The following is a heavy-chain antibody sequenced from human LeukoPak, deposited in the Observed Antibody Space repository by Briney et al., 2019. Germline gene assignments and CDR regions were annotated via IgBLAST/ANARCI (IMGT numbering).Heavy chain of an antibody. CDR2: IKQDGSEK. D-gene: IGHD1-26*01. J-gene: IGHJ4*02. Sequence: GGSLRLSCAASGFTFSSYWMCWVRQAPGKGLEWVANIKQDGSEKYYVDSVKGRFTISRDNAKNLLYLQMNSLRPEDTAVYYCARCAREWDLPFWGQGTLVTVSS. CDR3: ARCAREWDLPF. CDR1: GFTFSSYW. V-gene: IGHV3-7*01.